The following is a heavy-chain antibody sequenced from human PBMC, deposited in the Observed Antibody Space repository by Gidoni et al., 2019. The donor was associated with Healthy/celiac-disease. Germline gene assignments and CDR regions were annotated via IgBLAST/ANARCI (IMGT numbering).Heavy chain of an antibody. CDR3: ARDLWGYSYGSRGVGY. Sequence: QVQLVQSGAELKKPGSSVKVSCKASGGNFCSYAISWVRQAPGQGLEWMGGIIPIFGTANYAQKFQGRVTITADESTSTAYMELSSLRSEDTAVYYCARDLWGYSYGSRGVGYWGQGTLVTVSS. CDR1: GGNFCSYA. D-gene: IGHD5-18*01. J-gene: IGHJ4*02. CDR2: IIPIFGTA. V-gene: IGHV1-69*01.